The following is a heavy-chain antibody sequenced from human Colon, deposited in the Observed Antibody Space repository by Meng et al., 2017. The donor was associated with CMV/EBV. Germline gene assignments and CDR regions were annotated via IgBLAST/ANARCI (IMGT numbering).Heavy chain of an antibody. V-gene: IGHV1-46*01. CDR1: GYIFADYY. CDR3: ARDPIFYDPSGRPSGEFDM. Sequence: ASVKVSCKTSGYIFADYYIHWVRQAPGQGLEWLALINPGADLTNYARDFQGRLTLTRDTSTSTVYMELSSLTSEDTAMYYCARDPIFYDPSGRPSGEFDMWGQGTVVTVSS. D-gene: IGHD3-22*01. J-gene: IGHJ3*02. CDR2: INPGADLT.